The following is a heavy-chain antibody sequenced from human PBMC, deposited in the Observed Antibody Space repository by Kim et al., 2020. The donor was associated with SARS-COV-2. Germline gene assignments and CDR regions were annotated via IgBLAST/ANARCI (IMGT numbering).Heavy chain of an antibody. V-gene: IGHV4-59*13. CDR1: GGSISSYY. Sequence: SETLSLTCTVSGGSISSYYWSWIRQPPGKGLEWIGYIYYSGSTNYNPSLKSRVTISVDTSKNQFSLKLSSVTAADTAVYYCARGPRVTGYYHPPTNWGQGTLVTVSS. CDR3: ARGPRVTGYYHPPTN. CDR2: IYYSGST. J-gene: IGHJ4*02. D-gene: IGHD3-9*01.